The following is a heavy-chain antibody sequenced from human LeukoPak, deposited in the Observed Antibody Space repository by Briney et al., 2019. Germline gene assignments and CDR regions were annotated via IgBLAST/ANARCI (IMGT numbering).Heavy chain of an antibody. CDR2: ISGSGEFI. D-gene: IGHD3-22*01. V-gene: IGHV3-21*01. CDR3: ARDDSHGYHFFDS. J-gene: IGHJ4*02. CDR1: GFTFSSYS. Sequence: GGSLRLSCAASGFTFSSYSMNWIRQTPGKGLEWVSSISGSGEFIYYVDSVRGRFTISRDNGKNSLYLQMNSLRPEDTAVYYCARDDSHGYHFFDSWGQGTLVTVSS.